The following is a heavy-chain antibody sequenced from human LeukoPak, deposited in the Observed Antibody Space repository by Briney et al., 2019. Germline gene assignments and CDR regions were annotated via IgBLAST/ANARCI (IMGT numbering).Heavy chain of an antibody. CDR3: TRGSPLDY. Sequence: GGSLRLSCAASGLTFSSSWMTWVRQAPGKGLEWVANIKEDASETNYVGSAIGRFAISRDNAKNPLYLQMNSLRVEDTAVYYCTRGSPLDYWGQGTLVSVSS. D-gene: IGHD1-26*01. V-gene: IGHV3-7*01. CDR2: IKEDASET. J-gene: IGHJ4*02. CDR1: GLTFSSSW.